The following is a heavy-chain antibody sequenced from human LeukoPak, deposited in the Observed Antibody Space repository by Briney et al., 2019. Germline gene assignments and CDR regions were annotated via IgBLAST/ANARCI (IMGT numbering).Heavy chain of an antibody. J-gene: IGHJ5*02. V-gene: IGHV4-39*07. CDR2: IYYSGST. CDR3: ARGSSWFTNWFDP. Sequence: PSETLSLTCTVSGGSISSSSYYWGWIRQPPGKGLEWIGSIYYSGSTYYKPSLKSRVTISVDTSKTQFSLKLSSVTAADTAVYYCARGSSWFTNWFDPWGQGTLVTVSS. D-gene: IGHD6-13*01. CDR1: GGSISSSSYY.